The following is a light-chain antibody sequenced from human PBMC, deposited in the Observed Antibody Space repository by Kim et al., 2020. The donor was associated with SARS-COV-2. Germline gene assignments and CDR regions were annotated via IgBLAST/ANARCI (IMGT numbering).Light chain of an antibody. CDR1: NIGSKS. Sequence: SYELTQPPSVSVAPGKTARITCGGNNIGSKSGHWYQQKPGQAPVLVIYYDSDRPSGIPERFSGSNSGNTATLTISRVEAGDEADYYCQVWDSSSDVFGTG. J-gene: IGLJ1*01. CDR3: QVWDSSSDV. V-gene: IGLV3-21*04. CDR2: YDS.